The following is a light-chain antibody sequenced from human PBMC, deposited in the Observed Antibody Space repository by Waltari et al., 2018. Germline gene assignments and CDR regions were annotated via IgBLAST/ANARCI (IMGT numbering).Light chain of an antibody. Sequence: SYELTQPPSVSVSPGQAASITCSGDKLGDKYACWYQQKPGQSPVLVIDQDSKRPAGIPERVSGTHSGNTATLTFSGTPAMDEADYYCQAWDSSTLDVFGTGTKVTVL. V-gene: IGLV3-1*01. J-gene: IGLJ1*01. CDR3: QAWDSSTLDV. CDR2: QDS. CDR1: KLGDKY.